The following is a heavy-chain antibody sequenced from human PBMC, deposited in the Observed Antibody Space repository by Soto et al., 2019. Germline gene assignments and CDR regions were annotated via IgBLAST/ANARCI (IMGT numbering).Heavy chain of an antibody. CDR3: EGFDGSANHYVT. J-gene: IGHJ5*02. CDR1: GGTFSTYT. V-gene: IGHV1-69*02. D-gene: IGHD3-22*01. Sequence: QVQLVQSGAEVKKPGSSVKVCCKASGGTFSTYTIIWVRQAPGQGLEYMGRIIPMLGIANYAQKFQGRVTIAADKSTSTAYMELSSLRSEDTAVYYCEGFDGSANHYVTWGQGTLVTVSS. CDR2: IIPMLGIA.